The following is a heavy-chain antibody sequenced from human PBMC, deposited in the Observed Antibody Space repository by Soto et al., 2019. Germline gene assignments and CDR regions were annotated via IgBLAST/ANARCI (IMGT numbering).Heavy chain of an antibody. Sequence: SETLSLTCTVSGGSNIRDGYYWSWIRQHPGKGLEWIVYISYSGSSYSNPSLKSRVTISADTSKNQFSLRLTSVTAADTAVYFCARATPAGSADFWGQGTLVTVSS. CDR1: GGSNIRDGYY. D-gene: IGHD2-2*01. CDR3: ARATPAGSADF. V-gene: IGHV4-31*03. J-gene: IGHJ4*02. CDR2: ISYSGSS.